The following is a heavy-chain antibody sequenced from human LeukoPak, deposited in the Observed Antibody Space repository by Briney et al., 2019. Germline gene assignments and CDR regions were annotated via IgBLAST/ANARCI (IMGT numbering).Heavy chain of an antibody. CDR1: GGSFSGYY. CDR3: ARAKGGLFPDFDY. D-gene: IGHD3-22*01. V-gene: IGHV4-34*01. J-gene: IGHJ4*02. CDR2: INHSGST. Sequence: SETLSLSCAVYGGSFSGYYWSWIRQPTGKGLEWIGEINHSGSTNSNPSLKSRVTISVDTSKNQFSLKLNSVTAADTAVYYCARAKGGLFPDFDYWGQGTRVTVSS.